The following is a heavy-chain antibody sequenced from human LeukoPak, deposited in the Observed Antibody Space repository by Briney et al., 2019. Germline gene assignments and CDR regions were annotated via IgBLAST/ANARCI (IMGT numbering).Heavy chain of an antibody. D-gene: IGHD2-2*01. CDR2: ISYDGSNK. J-gene: IGHJ4*02. CDR3: ARGPLYCSSTSCRGFDY. CDR1: GFTFSSYG. Sequence: PGRSLRLSCAASGFTFSSYGMHWVRQAPGKGLEWVAVISYDGSNKYYADSVKGRFTISRDNSKNTLYLQMNSLRAEDTAVYYCARGPLYCSSTSCRGFDYWGQGTLVTVSS. V-gene: IGHV3-30*19.